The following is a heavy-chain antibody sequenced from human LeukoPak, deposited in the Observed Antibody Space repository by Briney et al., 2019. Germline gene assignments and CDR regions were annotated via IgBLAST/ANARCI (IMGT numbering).Heavy chain of an antibody. V-gene: IGHV1-69*13. J-gene: IGHJ4*02. Sequence: GASVKVSCKASGGTFSSYAISWVRQAPGQGLEWMGGIIPIFGTANYAQKFQGRVMITADESTSTAYMELSSLRSEDTAVYYCATSMVRGVDTTYYFDYWGQGTLVTVSS. CDR2: IIPIFGTA. CDR3: ATSMVRGVDTTYYFDY. D-gene: IGHD3-10*01. CDR1: GGTFSSYA.